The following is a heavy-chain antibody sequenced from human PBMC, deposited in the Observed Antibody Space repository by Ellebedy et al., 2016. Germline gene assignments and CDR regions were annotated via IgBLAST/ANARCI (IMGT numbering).Heavy chain of an antibody. CDR3: ARVPTSTTFIETFDL. CDR2: MFTSGST. Sequence: SETLSLTXTVSGGSVSSGNYFWIWIRKPAGKGLEWIGRMFTSGSTNYNPSLKSRVTMSVDTSKNQFSLKLSSVTAADTAVYYCARVPTSTTFIETFDLWGQGTMVTVSS. CDR1: GGSVSSGNYF. D-gene: IGHD2-2*01. J-gene: IGHJ3*01. V-gene: IGHV4-61*02.